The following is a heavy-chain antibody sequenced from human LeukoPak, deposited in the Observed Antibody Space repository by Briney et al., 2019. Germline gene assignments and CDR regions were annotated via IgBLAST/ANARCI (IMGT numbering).Heavy chain of an antibody. CDR3: ARADGAFDI. V-gene: IGHV4-30-4*08. Sequence: SETLSLTCTVTGGSISSGDYYWSWIRQPPGKGLEWLGYIYYSGSTYYNPSLKRRVTISVDTSKNQFSLKLSSVTAADTAVYYCARADGAFDIWGQGTMVTVSS. J-gene: IGHJ3*02. CDR1: GGSISSGDYY. CDR2: IYYSGST.